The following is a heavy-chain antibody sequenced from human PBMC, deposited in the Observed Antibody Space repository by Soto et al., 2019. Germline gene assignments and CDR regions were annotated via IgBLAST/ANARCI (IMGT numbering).Heavy chain of an antibody. J-gene: IGHJ4*02. V-gene: IGHV4-59*08. CDR2: IYYAGTT. Sequence: TSETLSLTCTVSGVSINNYYWSWIRQPPGKGLEWIGYIYYAGTTTYNPSLKSRVTISVDTSKNQFSLKLSSVTAADTAVYYCAGNYGDYGDYWGQGTLVTVSS. CDR3: AGNYGDYGDY. D-gene: IGHD4-17*01. CDR1: GVSINNYY.